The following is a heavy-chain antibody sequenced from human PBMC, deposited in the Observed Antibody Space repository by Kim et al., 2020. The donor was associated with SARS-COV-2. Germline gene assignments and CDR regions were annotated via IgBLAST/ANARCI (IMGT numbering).Heavy chain of an antibody. V-gene: IGHV3-74*01. CDR1: GFTFSSYW. D-gene: IGHD3-10*02. Sequence: GGSLRLSCAASGFTFSSYWMHWVRQAPGKGLVWVSRINSDGSSTSYADSVKGRFTISRDNAKNTLYLQMNSLRAEDTAVYYCARGSTRLGWCYYWGQGTLVTVSS. CDR3: ARGSTRLGWCYY. CDR2: INSDGSST. J-gene: IGHJ4*02.